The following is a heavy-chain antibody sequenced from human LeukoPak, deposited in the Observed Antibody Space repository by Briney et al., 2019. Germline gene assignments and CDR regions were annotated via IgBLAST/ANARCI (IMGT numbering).Heavy chain of an antibody. Sequence: GGSLRLSCAASGFTFSNYAMSWVRQAPGKGLEWVSTISNSGDATYYADSVKGRFTISRDNSKNTLYLQMNSLRAEDTAVYYCARPSSITGTFGDYYYYGMDVWGQGTTVTVSS. J-gene: IGHJ6*02. CDR1: GFTFSNYA. CDR3: ARPSSITGTFGDYYYYGMDV. D-gene: IGHD1-7*01. V-gene: IGHV3-23*01. CDR2: ISNSGDAT.